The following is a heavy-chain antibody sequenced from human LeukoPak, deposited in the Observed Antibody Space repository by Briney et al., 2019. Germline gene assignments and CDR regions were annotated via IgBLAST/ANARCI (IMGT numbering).Heavy chain of an antibody. J-gene: IGHJ4*02. Sequence: SGGSLRLSCAASGFTFSSYWMSWVRQAPGKGLEWVANIKQDGSEKYYVDSVKGRFTISRDNAKNSLYLQMNSLRAEDTAVYYCAREGYYYDTANLGYWGQGTLVTVSS. V-gene: IGHV3-7*01. D-gene: IGHD3-22*01. CDR1: GFTFSSYW. CDR2: IKQDGSEK. CDR3: AREGYYYDTANLGY.